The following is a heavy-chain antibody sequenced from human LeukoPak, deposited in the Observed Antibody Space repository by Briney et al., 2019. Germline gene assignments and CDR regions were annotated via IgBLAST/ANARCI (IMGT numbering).Heavy chain of an antibody. CDR2: ISSSSYI. J-gene: IGHJ4*02. CDR1: GFTFSSYS. Sequence: GGSLRLSCAASGFTFSSYSMNWVRQAPGKGLEWVSSISSSSYIYYADSVKGRFTISRDNAKNSLYLQMNSLRAEDTAVYYCARSGGSLKDQYYFDYWGQGTLVTVSS. CDR3: ARSGGSLKDQYYFDY. V-gene: IGHV3-21*01. D-gene: IGHD1-26*01.